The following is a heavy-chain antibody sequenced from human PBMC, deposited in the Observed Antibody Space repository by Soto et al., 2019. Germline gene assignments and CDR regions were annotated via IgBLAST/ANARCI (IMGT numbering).Heavy chain of an antibody. V-gene: IGHV1-69*01. CDR2: IIPIFGTA. CDR3: ARADGYNDPPDY. J-gene: IGHJ4*02. D-gene: IGHD5-12*01. Sequence: PGQGLEWMGGIIPIFGTANYAQKFQGRVTITADESTSTAYMELSSLRSEDTAVYYCARADGYNDPPDYWGQGTLVSVSS.